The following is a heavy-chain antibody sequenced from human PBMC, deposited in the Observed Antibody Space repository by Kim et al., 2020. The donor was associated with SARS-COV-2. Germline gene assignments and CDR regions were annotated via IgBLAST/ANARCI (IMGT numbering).Heavy chain of an antibody. V-gene: IGHV1-2*06. CDR1: GYTFTGYY. CDR3: ARSRITGTELDY. Sequence: ASVKVSCKASGYTFTGYYMHWVRLAPGQGLEWMGRINPNSGGTNYAQKFQGRVTMTRDTSISTAYMELSRLRSDDTAVYYCARSRITGTELDYWGQGTLVTVSS. D-gene: IGHD1-20*01. CDR2: INPNSGGT. J-gene: IGHJ4*02.